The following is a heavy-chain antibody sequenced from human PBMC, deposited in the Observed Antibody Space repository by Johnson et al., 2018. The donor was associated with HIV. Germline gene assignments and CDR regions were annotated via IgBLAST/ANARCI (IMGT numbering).Heavy chain of an antibody. D-gene: IGHD1-26*01. CDR1: GFTFSSYA. J-gene: IGHJ3*02. V-gene: IGHV3-13*01. CDR2: IGTAGDT. CDR3: AMERMGGFDI. Sequence: VQLVESGGGLVQPGGSLRLSCAASGFTFSSYAMHWVRQATGKGLEWVSAIGTAGDTSYPGSVKGRFTISRDNSKNTLYLQMNSLRDEDTAVYYCAMERMGGFDIWGQGTMVTVSS.